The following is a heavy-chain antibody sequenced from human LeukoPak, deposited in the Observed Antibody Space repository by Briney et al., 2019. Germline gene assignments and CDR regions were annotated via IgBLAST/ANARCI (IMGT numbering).Heavy chain of an antibody. Sequence: AASVKVSCKASGGTFSSYAISWVRQAPGQGLEWMGRIIPIFGIANYAQKFQGRVTITADKSTSTAYMELSSLRAEDRAVYYCASPWTSENAFDIWGQGTMVTVSS. D-gene: IGHD3/OR15-3a*01. CDR2: IIPIFGIA. J-gene: IGHJ3*02. CDR1: GGTFSSYA. CDR3: ASPWTSENAFDI. V-gene: IGHV1-69*04.